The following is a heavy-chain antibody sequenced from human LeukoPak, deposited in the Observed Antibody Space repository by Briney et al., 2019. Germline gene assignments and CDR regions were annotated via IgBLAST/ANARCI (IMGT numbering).Heavy chain of an antibody. V-gene: IGHV3-21*01. J-gene: IGHJ4*02. Sequence: GGSLRLSCAASGFTSSSYSMNWVRQAPGKGLEWVSSISSSSSYIYYADSVKGRFTISRDNAKNSLYLQMNSLRAEDTAVYYCAREVAAAANDYWGQGTLVTVSS. D-gene: IGHD6-13*01. CDR1: GFTSSSYS. CDR2: ISSSSSYI. CDR3: AREVAAAANDY.